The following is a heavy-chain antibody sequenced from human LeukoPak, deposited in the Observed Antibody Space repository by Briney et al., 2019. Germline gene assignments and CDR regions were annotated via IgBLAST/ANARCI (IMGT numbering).Heavy chain of an antibody. J-gene: IGHJ4*02. CDR1: GYSFTSYW. V-gene: IGHV5-51*01. Sequence: KSGGALKISGKGSGYSFTSYWIGWMRQMPGKCVEWMGIIYPGDHNTSYSPSLQGQVTISADKSNSTAYLQWSSLKASDTAMYYCARKVGATRGVDYWGQGTLVTVSS. D-gene: IGHD1-26*01. CDR2: IYPGDHNT. CDR3: ARKVGATRGVDY.